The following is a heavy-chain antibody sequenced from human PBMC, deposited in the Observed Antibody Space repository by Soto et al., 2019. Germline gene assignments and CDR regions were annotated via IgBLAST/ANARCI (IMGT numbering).Heavy chain of an antibody. CDR1: GFTFGDYA. J-gene: IGHJ6*02. CDR3: TREAKSSGWYVNYYYYYYGMDV. D-gene: IGHD6-19*01. CDR2: IRSKAYGGTT. V-gene: IGHV3-49*04. Sequence: GGSLRLSCTASGFTFGDYAMSWVRQAPGKGLEWVGFIRSKAYGGTTEYAASVKGRFTISRDASKSIAYLQMNSLKTEDTAVYYCTREAKSSGWYVNYYYYYYGMDVWGQGTTVTVSS.